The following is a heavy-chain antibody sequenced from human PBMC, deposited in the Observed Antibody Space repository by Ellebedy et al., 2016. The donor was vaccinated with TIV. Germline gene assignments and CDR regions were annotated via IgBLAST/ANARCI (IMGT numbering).Heavy chain of an antibody. CDR1: GFPFSAHS. CDR3: ARLPTNRIAKDVGVAWFGP. D-gene: IGHD6-13*01. J-gene: IGHJ5*02. V-gene: IGHV3-23*01. CDR2: ISGSGFSEYFA. Sequence: PGGSLRLSCVVSGFPFSAHSLTWVRQVPGKGLEWVAGISGSGFSEYFAYYADSVKGRFTTSSDDSQNTLYLHMTSRTVDDMAIYYCARLPTNRIAKDVGVAWFGPWGQGTLVTVSS.